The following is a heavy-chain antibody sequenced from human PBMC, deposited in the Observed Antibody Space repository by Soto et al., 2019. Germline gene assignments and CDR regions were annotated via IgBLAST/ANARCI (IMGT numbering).Heavy chain of an antibody. V-gene: IGHV3-15*07. J-gene: IGHJ6*02. Sequence: LSLTCAASGFTFSNAWMNWVRQAPGKGLEWVGRIKSKTDGGTTDYAAPVKGRFTISRDDSKNTLYLQMNSLKTEDTAVYYCTTAGIAVAGTGYYYYGMDVWGQGTTVTVSS. D-gene: IGHD6-19*01. CDR2: IKSKTDGGTT. CDR1: GFTFSNAW. CDR3: TTAGIAVAGTGYYYYGMDV.